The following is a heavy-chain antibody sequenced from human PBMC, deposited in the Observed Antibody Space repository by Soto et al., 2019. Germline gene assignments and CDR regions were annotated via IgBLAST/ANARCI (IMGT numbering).Heavy chain of an antibody. CDR3: ARGPPQTKYSSSWDYFDY. J-gene: IGHJ4*02. Sequence: SETLSLTCTVSGGSISSYYWSWIRQPAGKGLEWIGRIYTSGSTNYNPSLKSRVTMSVDTSKNQFSLKLSSVTAADTAVYYCARGPPQTKYSSSWDYFDYWGQGTLVTVYS. CDR1: GGSISSYY. CDR2: IYTSGST. V-gene: IGHV4-4*07. D-gene: IGHD6-13*01.